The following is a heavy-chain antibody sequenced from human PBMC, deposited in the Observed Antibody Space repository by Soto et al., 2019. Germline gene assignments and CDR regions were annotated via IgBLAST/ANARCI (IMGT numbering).Heavy chain of an antibody. D-gene: IGHD3-22*01. CDR3: AKNPGYYYDSTGYHFDY. CDR1: EFTLSNYV. J-gene: IGHJ4*02. CDR2: ISYGGGTT. V-gene: IGHV3-23*01. Sequence: GGSLGLSCAASEFTLSNYVMSWVRQAQGKGLEWVSAISYGGGTTYYADSVKGRFTISRDNSKNTLYLQMNSLRAEDTAVYYCAKNPGYYYDSTGYHFDYWGQGTLVTVSS.